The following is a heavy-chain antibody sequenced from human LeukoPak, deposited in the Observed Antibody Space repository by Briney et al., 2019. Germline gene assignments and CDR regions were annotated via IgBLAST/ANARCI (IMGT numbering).Heavy chain of an antibody. CDR2: ISGSGGST. CDR1: GFTFSSYA. D-gene: IGHD7-27*01. V-gene: IGHV3-23*01. CDR3: AKDGGLWVSAHWGDS. Sequence: PGGSLRLSCAASGFTFSSYAMSWVRQAPGKGLEWVSGISGSGGSTYYADSVKGRFTVSGDNSKNTLFLQMNSLRAEDTAVYYCAKDGGLWVSAHWGDSWGRGTLVTVSS. J-gene: IGHJ4*02.